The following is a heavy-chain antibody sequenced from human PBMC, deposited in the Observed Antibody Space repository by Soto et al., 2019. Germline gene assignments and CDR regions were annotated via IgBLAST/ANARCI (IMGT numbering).Heavy chain of an antibody. D-gene: IGHD6-25*01. J-gene: IGHJ3*02. CDR2: ISSSGSTI. Sequence: GGSLRLSCAASGFTFSDYYMSWIRQAPGKGLEWVSYISSSGSTIYYADSVKGRLAISRDNAKNSLYLQMNSLRAEDTAVYYCARVGAVTDAFDIWGQGTMVTVSS. V-gene: IGHV3-11*01. CDR3: ARVGAVTDAFDI. CDR1: GFTFSDYY.